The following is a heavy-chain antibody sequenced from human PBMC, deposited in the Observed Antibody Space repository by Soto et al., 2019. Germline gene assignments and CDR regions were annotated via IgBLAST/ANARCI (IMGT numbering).Heavy chain of an antibody. Sequence: EVQLVETGGGLIQPGGSLRLSCAASGFSVSSNFMNWIRQAPGRRLEWVSIIYSGGSTYYADSVKGRFTISRDISKNTLFLQMNSLRAEDTAVYYCARGEEWKLLAGYWDRGTLVTVSS. CDR3: ARGEEWKLLAGY. J-gene: IGHJ4*02. CDR2: IYSGGST. CDR1: GFSVSSNF. D-gene: IGHD1-26*01. V-gene: IGHV3-53*02.